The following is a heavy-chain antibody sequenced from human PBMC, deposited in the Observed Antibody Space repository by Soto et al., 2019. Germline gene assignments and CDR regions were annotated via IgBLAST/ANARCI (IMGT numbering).Heavy chain of an antibody. D-gene: IGHD5-12*01. Sequence: QVQLVQSGGEVKKPGASVKLSCTASGYTFTSYGISWVRQAPGQGLEWMGWISAYNGKTNYAQNVQGRVTMTTDTSTRTAYMDLRSLRSDDMAVYYCARGGDVNYYHGMDVWGQGTTVTVSS. V-gene: IGHV1-18*03. CDR2: ISAYNGKT. J-gene: IGHJ6*02. CDR1: GYTFTSYG. CDR3: ARGGDVNYYHGMDV.